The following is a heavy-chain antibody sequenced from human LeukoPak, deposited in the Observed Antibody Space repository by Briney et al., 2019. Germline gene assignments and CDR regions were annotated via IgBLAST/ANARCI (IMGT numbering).Heavy chain of an antibody. CDR1: GYSINSAYY. D-gene: IGHD6-19*01. CDR2: MYHSGST. J-gene: IGHJ4*02. Sequence: SETLSLTCTVSGYSINSAYYWGWIRQPPGKGLEWIGSMYHSGSTYYNPSLQSRVTISVDTSKNQFSLKLSSATAADTAVYYCARGGWNKFDYWGQGTLVTVSS. CDR3: ARGGWNKFDY. V-gene: IGHV4-38-2*02.